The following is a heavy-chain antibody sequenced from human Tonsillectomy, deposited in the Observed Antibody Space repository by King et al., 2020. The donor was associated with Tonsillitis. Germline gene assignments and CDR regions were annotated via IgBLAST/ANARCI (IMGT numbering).Heavy chain of an antibody. CDR2: IDWDNDT. Sequence: TLKESGPALVKPTQTLTLTCTFSGFSLSTSGMSVSWIRQPPGKALEWLARIDWDNDTYYRPSLKTRLTISKDTSKNQVVLTMTNMDPVDTATYYCARTRHSGIANSWGQGILVTVSS. V-gene: IGHV2-70*11. D-gene: IGHD6-13*01. CDR1: GFSLSTSGMS. J-gene: IGHJ4*02. CDR3: ARTRHSGIANS.